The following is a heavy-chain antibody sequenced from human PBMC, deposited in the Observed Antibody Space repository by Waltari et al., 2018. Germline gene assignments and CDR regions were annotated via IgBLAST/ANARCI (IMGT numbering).Heavy chain of an antibody. CDR1: GGSISRGAYS. D-gene: IGHD2-15*01. J-gene: IGHJ5*02. CDR3: AREWSLNWIDP. Sequence: QLQLQESGPGLVKPSQTPSLTLADSGGSISRGAYSWSWIRQPPGKGLEWRGYINHSGTTYYTPSLRSRVTMSVDKSKNQFSLKLSSVTAADTAVYFCAREWSLNWIDPWGQGTLVTVSS. CDR2: INHSGTT. V-gene: IGHV4-30-2*01.